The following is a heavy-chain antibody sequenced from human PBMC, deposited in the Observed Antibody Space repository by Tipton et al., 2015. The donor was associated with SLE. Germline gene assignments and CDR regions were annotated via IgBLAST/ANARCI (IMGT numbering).Heavy chain of an antibody. V-gene: IGHV4-39*01. J-gene: IGHJ6*03. D-gene: IGHD1-1*01. CDR2: IYYSGST. Sequence: LRLSCTVSGGSISSSSYYWGWIRQPPGKGLEWIGSIYYSGSTYYNPSLKSRVTISVDTSKNQFSLKLSSVTAADTAVYYCARFSTGYYYMDVWGKGTTVTVSS. CDR3: ARFSTGYYYMDV. CDR1: GGSISSSSYY.